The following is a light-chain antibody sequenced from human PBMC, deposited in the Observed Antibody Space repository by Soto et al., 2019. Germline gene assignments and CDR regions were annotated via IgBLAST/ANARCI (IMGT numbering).Light chain of an antibody. CDR2: SAS. CDR3: LQDYHYPYT. Sequence: AIEMTQSPSSLSASVGDRVTITCRASEGIRNDLGWYRQKPGKAPELLIYSASTLQNGVPSRFSGSGSGTDYTLTISSLQPEDFATYYCLQDYHYPYTFGQGTNVDI. CDR1: EGIRND. J-gene: IGKJ2*01. V-gene: IGKV1-6*01.